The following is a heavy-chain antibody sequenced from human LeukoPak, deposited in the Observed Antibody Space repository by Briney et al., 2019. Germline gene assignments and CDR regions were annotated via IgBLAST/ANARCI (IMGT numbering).Heavy chain of an antibody. CDR3: ARDRLPEDRDYSYYYYMDV. Sequence: GGTLRLSCEASGFTFSRYGMSWVRQAPGKGLEWVSSISSRSSYIYYADSVKGRFTISRDNAKNSLYLQMNSLRAEDTAVYHCARDRLPEDRDYSYYYYMDVGGKGTTVTVS. CDR1: GFTFSRYG. J-gene: IGHJ6*03. D-gene: IGHD1-14*01. V-gene: IGHV3-21*04. CDR2: ISSRSSYI.